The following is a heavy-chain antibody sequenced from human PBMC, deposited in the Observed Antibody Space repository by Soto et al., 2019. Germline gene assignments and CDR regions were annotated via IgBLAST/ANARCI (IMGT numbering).Heavy chain of an antibody. CDR1: GFSFSDSY. CDR2: FSSSGSAI. D-gene: IGHD1-1*01. J-gene: IGHJ4*02. Sequence: QVQLVESGGGLVKPGGSLRLSCAASGFSFSDSYMTWIRQAPGKGLQWLSSFSSSGSAISYADSVRGRFTISRDNAKNTLYLQMNGLRAEDTAVYYCARMFSRYDPLYYFDYWGQGTLGTVSS. CDR3: ARMFSRYDPLYYFDY. V-gene: IGHV3-11*01.